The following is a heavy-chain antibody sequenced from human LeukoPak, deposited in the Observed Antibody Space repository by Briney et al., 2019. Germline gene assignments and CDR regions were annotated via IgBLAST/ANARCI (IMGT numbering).Heavy chain of an antibody. Sequence: SQTLSLTCTVSGGSISSGSYYWSWIRQPPGKGLEWIGEINYSGSTNYNPSLKSRVTISVDTSKNQFSLKLSSVTAADTAVYYCARGLINYDFWSGYFYFDYWGQGTLVTVSS. V-gene: IGHV4-39*07. D-gene: IGHD3-3*01. CDR3: ARGLINYDFWSGYFYFDY. J-gene: IGHJ4*02. CDR2: INYSGST. CDR1: GGSISSGSYY.